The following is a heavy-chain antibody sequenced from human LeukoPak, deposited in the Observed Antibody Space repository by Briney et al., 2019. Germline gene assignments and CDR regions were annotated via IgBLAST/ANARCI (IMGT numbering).Heavy chain of an antibody. CDR3: ARCCDDSSDY. D-gene: IGHD3-22*01. CDR2: IKQDGSEK. Sequence: PGGSLRLSCAASGFTFSSYEMNWVRQAPGKGLEWVANIKQDGSEKYYVDSVKGRFTISRDNAKNSLYLQMNSLRAEDTAVYYCARCCDDSSDYWGQGTLVTVSS. V-gene: IGHV3-7*01. J-gene: IGHJ4*02. CDR1: GFTFSSYE.